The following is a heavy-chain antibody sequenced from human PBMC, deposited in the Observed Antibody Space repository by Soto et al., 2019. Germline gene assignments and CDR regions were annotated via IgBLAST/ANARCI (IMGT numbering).Heavy chain of an antibody. D-gene: IGHD6-19*01. V-gene: IGHV3-7*01. CDR2: ITQDGSRI. CDR1: GLTFIDYW. Sequence: EVQLVESGGDLVQPGGSLRLSCAASGLTFIDYWMNWVRQATGKGLEWVASITQDGSRILYVDSVKGRFTISGDNAKNSLYLQMHSLRDEDAAVYYCVSGRGWLPDYWGKGTLVTVSS. CDR3: VSGRGWLPDY. J-gene: IGHJ4*02.